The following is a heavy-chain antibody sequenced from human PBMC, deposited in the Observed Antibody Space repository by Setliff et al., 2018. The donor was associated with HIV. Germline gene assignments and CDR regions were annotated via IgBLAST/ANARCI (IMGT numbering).Heavy chain of an antibody. V-gene: IGHV4-39*07. CDR3: ARVPGRDYYDTSGDFDY. CDR1: GGSISSSHDF. CDR2: ISYGGIT. Sequence: PSETLSLTCTVSGGSISSSHDFWNWIRQPPGKGLEWIGAISYGGITYYNPSLTSRVTISVDTSKNQFSLKVTSVTAADTAVYYCARVPGRDYYDTSGDFDYWGLGTQVTVSS. J-gene: IGHJ4*02. D-gene: IGHD3-22*01.